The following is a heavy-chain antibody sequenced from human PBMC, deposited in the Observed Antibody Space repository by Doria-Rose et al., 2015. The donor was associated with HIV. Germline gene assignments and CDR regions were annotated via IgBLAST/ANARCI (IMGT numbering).Heavy chain of an antibody. V-gene: IGHV2-26*01. CDR1: GVSLSSPGMG. CDR2: TFSDDER. J-gene: IGHJ4*02. Sequence: QITLKESGPVLVKPTETLTLTCTVSGVSLSSPGMGVSWIRQPPGKALEWLAYTFSDDERSYTTSLKSRLTISRGTSKSQVVLTMTDMDPVDTATYYCARIKSSRWYHKYYFDFWGQGTLVIVSA. CDR3: ARIKSSRWYHKYYFDF. D-gene: IGHD6-13*01.